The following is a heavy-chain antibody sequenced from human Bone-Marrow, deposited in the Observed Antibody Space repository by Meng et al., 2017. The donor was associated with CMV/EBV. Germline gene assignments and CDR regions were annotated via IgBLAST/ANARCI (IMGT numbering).Heavy chain of an antibody. J-gene: IGHJ4*02. V-gene: IGHV1-2*02. D-gene: IGHD5-24*01. CDR1: GYTFTGYY. CDR2: INPNSGDT. CDR3: ARGRSTSFDY. Sequence: QVQLVQSGAEVKKPGASVRVSCKASGYTFTGYYLPWVRQAPGQGLEWRGWINPNSGDTNYAQNFQGRVTMTRDTSLATAYMELSSLRSDDTAVYYCARGRSTSFDYCGQGALVTVSS.